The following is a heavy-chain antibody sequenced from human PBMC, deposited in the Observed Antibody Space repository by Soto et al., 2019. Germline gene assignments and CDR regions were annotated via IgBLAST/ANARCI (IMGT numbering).Heavy chain of an antibody. CDR1: GYSFTTFW. J-gene: IGHJ3*01. CDR2: LDPADSST. D-gene: IGHD3-22*01. Sequence: GESLKISCNGSGYSFTTFWISWVRQMPGKGLEWMGRLDPADSSTNYSPSFQGHVTISVDKSINTAYLQWSSLKASDTVIYYCARHLYDNRNYLDALDVWGQGTMVTVSS. V-gene: IGHV5-10-1*01. CDR3: ARHLYDNRNYLDALDV.